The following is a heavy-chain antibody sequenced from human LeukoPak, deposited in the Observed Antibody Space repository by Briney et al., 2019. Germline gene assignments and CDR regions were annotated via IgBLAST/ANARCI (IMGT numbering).Heavy chain of an antibody. CDR3: ARRQQLGPDY. CDR1: GYTFTSYE. J-gene: IGHJ4*02. V-gene: IGHV1-8*03. CDR2: MNPNSGNT. Sequence: ASVKVSCKASGYTFTSYEINWVRQATGQGLEWMGWMNPNSGNTGYALKFQGRVTITRNTSISTAYMELSSLRSEDTAVYYCARRQQLGPDYWGQGTLVTVSS. D-gene: IGHD6-13*01.